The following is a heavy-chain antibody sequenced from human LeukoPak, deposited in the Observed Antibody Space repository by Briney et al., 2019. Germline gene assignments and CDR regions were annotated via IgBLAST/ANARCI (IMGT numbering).Heavy chain of an antibody. V-gene: IGHV3-66*01. CDR3: ARDLNLYNGMDV. CDR1: GFTVSSNY. J-gene: IGHJ6*02. CDR2: IYSGGST. Sequence: PGGYLRLSCAASGFTVSSNYMSWVRQAPGKGLEWVSVIYSGGSTYYADSVKGRFTISRDNSKNTLYLQMNSLRAEDTAVYYCARDLNLYNGMDVWGQGTTVTVSS. D-gene: IGHD1-20*01.